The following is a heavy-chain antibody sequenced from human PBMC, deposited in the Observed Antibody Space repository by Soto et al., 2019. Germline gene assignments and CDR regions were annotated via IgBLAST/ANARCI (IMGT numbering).Heavy chain of an antibody. J-gene: IGHJ4*02. CDR2: IYNSGST. CDR3: ARDTPYYGPIDY. V-gene: IGHV4-61*01. D-gene: IGHD4-17*01. Sequence: SETLSLTCTVSSGSVSSASYYWSWIRQPPGKGLEWIGYIYNSGSTNYNPSLKSRVTISADTSKNQSSLKLSSVTAADTAVYYCARDTPYYGPIDYWGQGTLVTVSS. CDR1: SGSVSSASYY.